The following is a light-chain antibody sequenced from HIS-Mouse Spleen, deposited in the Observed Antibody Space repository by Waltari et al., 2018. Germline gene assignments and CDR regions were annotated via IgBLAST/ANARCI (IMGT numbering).Light chain of an antibody. CDR1: SGHSSYA. J-gene: IGLJ2*01. V-gene: IGLV4-69*01. CDR2: LNSDGSH. CDR3: QTWGTAVV. Sequence: QLVLTQSPSASASLGASVKLTCTLSSGHSSYAIAWHQQQPEKGPRYLMKLNSDGSHSKGDGSPDRFSGSSSGAERYLTISSLQSEDEADYYCQTWGTAVVFGGGTKLTVL.